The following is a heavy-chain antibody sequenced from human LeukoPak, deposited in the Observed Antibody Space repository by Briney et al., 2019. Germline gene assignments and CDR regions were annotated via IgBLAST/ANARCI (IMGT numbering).Heavy chain of an antibody. D-gene: IGHD3-10*01. CDR1: GYTFTSYD. Sequence: ASVKVSCKASGYTFTSYDINWVRQATGQGLEWMGWMNPNSGNTGYAQKFQGRVTMTRNTSISTAYMELSSLRSEDTAVYYCARGTSGYYGSGSSNWFDPWGQGTLVIVSS. CDR3: ARGTSGYYGSGSSNWFDP. V-gene: IGHV1-8*01. J-gene: IGHJ5*02. CDR2: MNPNSGNT.